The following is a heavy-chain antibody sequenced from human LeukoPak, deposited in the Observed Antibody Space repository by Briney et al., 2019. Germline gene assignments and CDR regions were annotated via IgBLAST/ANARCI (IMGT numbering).Heavy chain of an antibody. V-gene: IGHV4-59*01. D-gene: IGHD7-27*01. CDR2: IYYSGST. Sequence: SETLSLTCTVSGGSISSYYWSWIRQPPGKGLEWIGYIYYSGSTNYNPSLKSRVTISVDTSKNQFSLKLSSVTAADTAVYYCARDLGLNDYYYYMDVWGKGTTVTVSS. CDR3: ARDLGLNDYYYYMDV. J-gene: IGHJ6*03. CDR1: GGSISSYY.